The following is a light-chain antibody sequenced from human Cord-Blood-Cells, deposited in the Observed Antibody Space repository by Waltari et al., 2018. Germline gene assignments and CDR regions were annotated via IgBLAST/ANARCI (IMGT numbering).Light chain of an antibody. V-gene: IGKV3-11*01. CDR1: QSVSSY. CDR3: QQHSNWPLT. J-gene: IGKJ4*01. Sequence: EIVLTPSPATLSLSHGERATFSCRASQSVSSYLAWYQQKPGQAPRLLIYDASNRATGIPARFSGSGSGTDFTLTISSLEPEDFAVYYCQQHSNWPLTFGGGTKVEIK. CDR2: DAS.